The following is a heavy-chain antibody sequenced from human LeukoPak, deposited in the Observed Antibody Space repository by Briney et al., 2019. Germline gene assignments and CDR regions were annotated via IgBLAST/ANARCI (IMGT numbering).Heavy chain of an antibody. V-gene: IGHV3-30*18. CDR1: GFTFDDYA. CDR3: AKGLSSSSWDYFDY. CDR2: ISYDGSNK. D-gene: IGHD6-6*01. J-gene: IGHJ4*02. Sequence: GGSLRLSCAASGFTFDDYAMHWVRQAPGKGLEWVAVISYDGSNKYYADSVKGRFTISRDNSKNTLYLQMNSLRAEDTAVYYCAKGLSSSSWDYFDYWGQGTLVTVSS.